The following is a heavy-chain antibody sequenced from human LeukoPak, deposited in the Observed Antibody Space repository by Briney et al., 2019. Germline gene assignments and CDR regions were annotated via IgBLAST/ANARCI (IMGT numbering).Heavy chain of an antibody. CDR2: IYHSGTT. V-gene: IGHV4-4*02. D-gene: IGHD1-26*01. J-gene: IGHJ4*02. CDR3: TQGGELMNY. Sequence: SETLSLTCAVSGTSISLSNWWTWVRQPPGKGLEWIGEIYHSGTTNYNPSLKSRVTILIDASKNQFSLRLSSVTAADTAVYYCTQGGELMNYWGQGTLVTVSS. CDR1: GTSISLSNW.